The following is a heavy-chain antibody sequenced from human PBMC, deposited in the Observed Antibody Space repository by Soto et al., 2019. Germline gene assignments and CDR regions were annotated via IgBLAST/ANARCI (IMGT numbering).Heavy chain of an antibody. CDR1: GFTFSSYG. V-gene: IGHV3-30*18. D-gene: IGHD1-1*01. J-gene: IGHJ4*02. Sequence: QVQLVESGGGVVQPGRSLRLSCAASGFTFSSYGMHWVRQAPGKGLEWVAVISYDGSNKYYADSVKGRFTISRDNSKNTLYLQMNSLRAEDKAVCYCAKGGWNGSFDYWGQGTLVTVSS. CDR2: ISYDGSNK. CDR3: AKGGWNGSFDY.